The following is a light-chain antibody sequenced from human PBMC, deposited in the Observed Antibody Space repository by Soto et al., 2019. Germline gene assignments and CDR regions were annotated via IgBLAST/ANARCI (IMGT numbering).Light chain of an antibody. J-gene: IGKJ3*01. CDR2: GAS. Sequence: EIVLTQSPGTLSLSPGERATLSCRASQSVSSSYLAWYQQKPGQAPRLLTFGASSRATGIPDRFSGSGSGTDFTLIISRLEPEDFAVYYCQQDGSSLFTFGPGTKVDIK. CDR1: QSVSSSY. V-gene: IGKV3-20*01. CDR3: QQDGSSLFT.